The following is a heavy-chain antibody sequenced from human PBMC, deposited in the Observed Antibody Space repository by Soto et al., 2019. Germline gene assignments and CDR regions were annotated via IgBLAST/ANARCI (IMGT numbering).Heavy chain of an antibody. D-gene: IGHD3-16*01. Sequence: GGSLRLSCAASGFTFNTYAMSWVRQAPGQGLEWVSAISGSGFSTYYADSVKGRFSISSDSSKNTLFLQMNSLRADDTAVYFCATFTFGRPFETWGQGTMVTVSS. CDR3: ATFTFGRPFET. J-gene: IGHJ3*02. CDR2: ISGSGFST. CDR1: GFTFNTYA. V-gene: IGHV3-23*01.